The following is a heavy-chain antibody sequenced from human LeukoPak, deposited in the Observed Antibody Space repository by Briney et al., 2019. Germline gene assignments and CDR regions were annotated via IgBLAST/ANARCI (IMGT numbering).Heavy chain of an antibody. CDR3: AREGVVVPAAPYYYYGMDV. J-gene: IGHJ6*04. CDR1: GGSFSGYY. D-gene: IGHD2-2*01. V-gene: IGHV4-34*01. Sequence: SETLSLNCAVYGGSFSGYYWSWIRQPPGKGLEWIGEINHSGSTNYNPSLKSRVTISVDTSKNQFSLKLSSVTAADTAVYYCAREGVVVPAAPYYYYGMDVWGKGTTVTVSS. CDR2: INHSGST.